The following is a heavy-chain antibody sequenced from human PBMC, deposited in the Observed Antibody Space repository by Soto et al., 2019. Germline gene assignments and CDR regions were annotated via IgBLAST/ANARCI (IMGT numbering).Heavy chain of an antibody. J-gene: IGHJ4*02. CDR2: INSDGSTT. D-gene: IGHD1-1*01. CDR1: GFTFSSYS. CDR3: ARVETSTGTIY. Sequence: GGSLRLSCAASGFTFSSYSMNWVRQAPGEGLLWVSRINSDGSTTSYADSVKGRFTISRDNAKNTLYLQMNSLRAEDTAVYYCARVETSTGTIYWGQGTLVTVS. V-gene: IGHV3-74*01.